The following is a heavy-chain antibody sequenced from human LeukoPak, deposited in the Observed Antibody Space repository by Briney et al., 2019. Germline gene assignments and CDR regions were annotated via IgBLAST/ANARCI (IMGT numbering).Heavy chain of an antibody. CDR3: ARDPQRGVPDYFDY. CDR1: GFTFSSYG. D-gene: IGHD6-25*01. V-gene: IGHV3-30*03. Sequence: PGGSLRLSCAASGFTFSSYGMHWVRQAPGKGPEWVAVISYDGSNKYYADSVKGRFTISRDSPKNTLYLQMDSLRADDTAMYYCARDPQRGVPDYFDYWGQGTLVTVSS. CDR2: ISYDGSNK. J-gene: IGHJ4*02.